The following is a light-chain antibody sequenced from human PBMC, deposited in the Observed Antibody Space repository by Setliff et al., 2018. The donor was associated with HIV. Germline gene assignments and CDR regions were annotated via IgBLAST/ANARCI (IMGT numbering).Light chain of an antibody. J-gene: IGLJ1*01. CDR3: CSYAGSYSYI. CDR1: SSDVGTYNY. V-gene: IGLV2-11*01. CDR2: DVT. Sequence: ALTQPRSVSGSPGQSVTFSCTGSSSDVGTYNYVSWYQQHPGKAPKLMIYDVTRRPSGVPDRFSGSKSGNTASLTISGLQAEDEADYYCCSYAGSYSYIFGTGTKGTVL.